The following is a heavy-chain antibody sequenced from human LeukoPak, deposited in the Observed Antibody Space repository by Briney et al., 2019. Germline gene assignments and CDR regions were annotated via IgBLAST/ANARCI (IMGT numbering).Heavy chain of an antibody. CDR2: KYYSGST. V-gene: IGHV4-61*01. Sequence: PSETLSLTCDVSGVSINTCCYYWPWLRQPPGKGLEWFGYKYYSGSTIYNSSLRSRLTISLDTSKNQSSLRLTSGTAPDPVVYYCARGRSYGFDFDSWGPGTLVIVSS. D-gene: IGHD5-18*01. J-gene: IGHJ4*02. CDR3: ARGRSYGFDFDS. CDR1: GVSINTCCYY.